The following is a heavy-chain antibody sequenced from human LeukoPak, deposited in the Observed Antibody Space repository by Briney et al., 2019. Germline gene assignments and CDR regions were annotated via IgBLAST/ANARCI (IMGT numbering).Heavy chain of an antibody. V-gene: IGHV3-74*01. CDR2: MNSDGGST. CDR3: ARGTDSSSTWHSPFDY. Sequence: GGSLRLSCAASGLTFSSYWMHWVRQAPGKGLVWVSRMNSDGGSTNYADSVKGRFTISRDNAKNTLYLQMNSLRAEDTGVYYCARGTDSSSTWHSPFDYWGQGTLVTVSS. CDR1: GLTFSSYW. J-gene: IGHJ4*02. D-gene: IGHD6-13*01.